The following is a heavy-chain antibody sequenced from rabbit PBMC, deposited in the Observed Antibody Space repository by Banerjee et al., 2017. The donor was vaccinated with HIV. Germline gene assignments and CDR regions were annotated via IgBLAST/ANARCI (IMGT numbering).Heavy chain of an antibody. V-gene: IGHV1S40*01. CDR3: ARDRDTGSVYYFDL. Sequence: QSLEESGGDLVKPGAFLTLTCTASGFSLSIYEMCWVRQAPGKGLEWIACTYVGSSGSTYYANWAKGRFTISKTSSTTVTLQMTSLTAADTATYFCARDRDTGSVYYFDLWGQGTLVTVS. D-gene: IGHD8-1*01. J-gene: IGHJ3*01. CDR2: TYVGSSGST. CDR1: GFSLSIYE.